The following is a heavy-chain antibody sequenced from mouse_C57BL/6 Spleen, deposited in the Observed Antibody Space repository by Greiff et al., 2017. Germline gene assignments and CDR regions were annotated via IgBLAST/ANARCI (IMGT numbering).Heavy chain of an antibody. Sequence: EVKLVESGPELVKPGASVKIPCKASGYTFTDYNMDWVKQSHGKSLEWIGDINPNNGGTIYNQKFKGKATLTVDKSSSTAYMELRSLTSEDTAVYYCARRGDYAWFAYWGQGTLVTVSA. CDR1: GYTFTDYN. J-gene: IGHJ3*01. CDR2: INPNNGGT. CDR3: ARRGDYAWFAY. D-gene: IGHD2-4*01. V-gene: IGHV1-18*01.